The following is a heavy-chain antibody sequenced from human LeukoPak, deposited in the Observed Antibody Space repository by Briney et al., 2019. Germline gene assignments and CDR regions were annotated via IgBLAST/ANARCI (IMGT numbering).Heavy chain of an antibody. V-gene: IGHV5-51*01. CDR3: ARHKVESEIHSWFDP. Sequence: GESLKISCKGSGYSFTNYWIGWVRQMPGKGLEWMGIIYPGGSDTRYSPSFQGQVTISADKSISTAYLQWSSPKASDTAMYYCARHKVESEIHSWFDPWGQGTLVTVSS. J-gene: IGHJ5*02. D-gene: IGHD2-2*01. CDR2: IYPGGSDT. CDR1: GYSFTNYW.